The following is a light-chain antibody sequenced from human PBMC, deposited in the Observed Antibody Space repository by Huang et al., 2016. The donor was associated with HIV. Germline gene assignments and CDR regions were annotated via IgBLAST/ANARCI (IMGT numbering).Light chain of an antibody. J-gene: IGKJ2*01. V-gene: IGKV3-15*01. Sequence: ETVMTQSPVTLSVSPGERATLSCRASQSVSGNLAWYQQRHGQAPRLLIYDTSTRATGIPARFSGSGSGTEFTLTISGLQSEDFAVYYCQQYSDGYTFGQGTKVDVK. CDR2: DTS. CDR3: QQYSDGYT. CDR1: QSVSGN.